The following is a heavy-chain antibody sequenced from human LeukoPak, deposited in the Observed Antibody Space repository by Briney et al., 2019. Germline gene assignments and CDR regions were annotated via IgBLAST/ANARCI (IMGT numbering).Heavy chain of an antibody. CDR3: ARGRYYDSSGSRPYFDY. D-gene: IGHD3-22*01. J-gene: IGHJ4*02. CDR1: GFTVSSNY. Sequence: GGSLRLSCAASGFTVSSNYMSWVRQAPGKGLEWVSVIYSGGSTYYADSVKGRFTISRDNSKNTLYLQMNSPRAEDTAVYYCARGRYYDSSGSRPYFDYWGQGTLVTVSS. CDR2: IYSGGST. V-gene: IGHV3-66*02.